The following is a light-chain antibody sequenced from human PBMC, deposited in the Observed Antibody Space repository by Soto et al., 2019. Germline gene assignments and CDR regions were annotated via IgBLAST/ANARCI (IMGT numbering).Light chain of an antibody. CDR2: AAS. Sequence: DIQMTQSPSSLSASVGDRVTISCRASQGINNYLAWYQQKPGKAPKVLIYAASTLQSGVPSRFXXXGXGTXXXXXXXXXXXXDVATXYCQKHNGVPPVTFGPGTKVGV. CDR1: QGINNY. V-gene: IGKV1-27*01. J-gene: IGKJ3*01. CDR3: QKHNGVPPVT.